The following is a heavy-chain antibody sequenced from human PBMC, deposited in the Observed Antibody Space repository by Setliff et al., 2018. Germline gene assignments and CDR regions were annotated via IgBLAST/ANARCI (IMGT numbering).Heavy chain of an antibody. D-gene: IGHD5-12*01. CDR2: IIPILGIA. CDR1: GGTFSSYA. Sequence: SVKVSCKASGGTFSSYAISWVRQAPGQGLEWMGGIIPILGIANYAQKFQGRVTTTADKSTSTAYMELSSLRSEDTAVYYCARVTGEMATIEESAYYFDYWGQGTLVTVSS. V-gene: IGHV1-69*10. J-gene: IGHJ4*02. CDR3: ARVTGEMATIEESAYYFDY.